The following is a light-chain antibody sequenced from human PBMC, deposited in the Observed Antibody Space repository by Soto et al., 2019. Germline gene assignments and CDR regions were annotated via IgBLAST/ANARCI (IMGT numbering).Light chain of an antibody. V-gene: IGKV3-11*01. CDR2: GAS. CDR1: QSVHNF. Sequence: EVVLTQSPATLSLSPGDRVALTCKASQSVHNFLAWYQQTHGQAPRLLIYGASNRDAGIPARFSGSGSGTDFTLPINRLEPEDFEVYYCQQYNNWPRTFGQGTKVDIK. J-gene: IGKJ1*01. CDR3: QQYNNWPRT.